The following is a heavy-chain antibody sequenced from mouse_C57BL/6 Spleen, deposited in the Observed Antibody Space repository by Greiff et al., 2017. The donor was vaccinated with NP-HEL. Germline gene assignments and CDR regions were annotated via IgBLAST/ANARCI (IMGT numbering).Heavy chain of an antibody. J-gene: IGHJ4*01. CDR1: GFTFSDYY. V-gene: IGHV5-16*01. CDR3: ARADGYYVSYAMDY. D-gene: IGHD2-3*01. CDR2: INYDGSST. Sequence: EVKLMESEGGLVQPGSSMKLSCTASGFTFSDYYMAWVRQVPEKGLEWVANINYDGSSTYYLDSLKSRFIISRDNAKNILYLQMSSLKSEDTATYYCARADGYYVSYAMDYWGQGTSVTVSS.